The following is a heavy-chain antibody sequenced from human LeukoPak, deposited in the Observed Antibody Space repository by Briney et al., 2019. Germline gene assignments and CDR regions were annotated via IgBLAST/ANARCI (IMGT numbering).Heavy chain of an antibody. CDR3: AKVPWVGTIA. J-gene: IGHJ4*02. D-gene: IGHD1-26*01. Sequence: GGSLRLSCAASGFTLSDYAMNWVRQAPGEGLEWLSAISGSDGHTFYADSVKGRFTLSRDNSKNTLYLQMNNLRADDTAIYYCAKVPWVGTIAWGQGTLVIVSS. V-gene: IGHV3-23*01. CDR2: ISGSDGHT. CDR1: GFTLSDYA.